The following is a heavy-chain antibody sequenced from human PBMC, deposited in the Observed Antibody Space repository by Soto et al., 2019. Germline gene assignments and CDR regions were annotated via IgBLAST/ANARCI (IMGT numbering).Heavy chain of an antibody. V-gene: IGHV3-23*01. Sequence: EVQLLESGGGLVQPGGSLRLSCAASGFPFTSYGVSWVRQAPGKGLEWVSTINTNGNRHYADSVKGRFTISRDSSESMLYLDMNNLRAEDPPLYSCARKLGVGHYPFRHWGQGTLVTVSS. CDR1: GFPFTSYG. D-gene: IGHD7-27*01. CDR2: INTNGNR. CDR3: ARKLGVGHYPFRH. J-gene: IGHJ4*02.